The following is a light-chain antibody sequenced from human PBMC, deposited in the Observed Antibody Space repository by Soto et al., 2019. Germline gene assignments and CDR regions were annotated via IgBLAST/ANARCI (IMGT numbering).Light chain of an antibody. CDR3: QHYNCYSWT. V-gene: IGKV1-5*01. Sequence: DIQMTQSPSTLSASVGDRVAITCRASQSISKWVAWYQQKPGRAPELLLYDASKLKSGGPPRFIGSGSGTEFSLTFASLQPDDSAMYYCQHYNCYSWTCGRGTTVEIK. CDR1: QSISKW. CDR2: DAS. J-gene: IGKJ1*01.